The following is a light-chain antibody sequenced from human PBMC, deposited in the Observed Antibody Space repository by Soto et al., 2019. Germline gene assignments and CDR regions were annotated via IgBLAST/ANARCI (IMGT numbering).Light chain of an antibody. CDR2: GVT. CDR3: SSYAGSNNYV. V-gene: IGLV2-8*01. CDR1: SSDVGAYTY. Sequence: QSALTQPPSASGSPGQSVTISCTGTSSDVGAYTYVSWYQQHPGKAPKLMIYGVTERPSGVPDRFSGSNSGNTASLTVSGLQTEDEAYYYCSSYAGSNNYVFGTGTKVTVL. J-gene: IGLJ1*01.